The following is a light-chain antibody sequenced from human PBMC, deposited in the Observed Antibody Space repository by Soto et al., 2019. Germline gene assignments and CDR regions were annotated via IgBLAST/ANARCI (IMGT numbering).Light chain of an antibody. CDR1: DSNIGAGYD. J-gene: IGLJ3*02. CDR2: GNS. Sequence: QLVLTQPPSVSGAPGQRVTISCTGSDSNIGAGYDVHWYQQVPGTAPKLLIYGNSNRPSGVAARFSGSESGTSASLAITGLQAEDEAEYYCQSFDSSLSGLVFGGGTKLTVL. CDR3: QSFDSSLSGLV. V-gene: IGLV1-40*01.